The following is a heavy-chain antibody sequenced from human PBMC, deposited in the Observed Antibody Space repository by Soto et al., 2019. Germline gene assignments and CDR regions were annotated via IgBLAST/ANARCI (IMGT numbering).Heavy chain of an antibody. D-gene: IGHD1-1*01. CDR2: ISAHNDNT. V-gene: IGHV1-18*01. Sequence: QVNLVQSGAEVRKPGASVKVSCKGSGCTFTSYGIAWVRQAPGQGLEWMGWISAHNDNTNYAQKVQGRVTVTRDTSTSTAYMELRNLRSDDTAVYYCARGRYGDYWGQGALVTVSS. CDR1: GCTFTSYG. J-gene: IGHJ4*02. CDR3: ARGRYGDY.